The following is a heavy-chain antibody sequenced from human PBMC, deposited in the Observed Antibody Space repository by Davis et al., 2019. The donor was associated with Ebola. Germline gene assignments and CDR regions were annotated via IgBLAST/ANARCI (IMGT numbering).Heavy chain of an antibody. CDR2: INPNSGGT. Sequence: ASVKVSCKASGYTFTGYYMHWVRQAPGQGLEWMGWINPNSGGTNYAQRFQGWVTMTRDTSISTAYMELSRLRSNDTAVYYCARDQSTVTTGWFDPWGQGTLVTVSS. V-gene: IGHV1-2*04. J-gene: IGHJ5*02. D-gene: IGHD4-17*01. CDR3: ARDQSTVTTGWFDP. CDR1: GYTFTGYY.